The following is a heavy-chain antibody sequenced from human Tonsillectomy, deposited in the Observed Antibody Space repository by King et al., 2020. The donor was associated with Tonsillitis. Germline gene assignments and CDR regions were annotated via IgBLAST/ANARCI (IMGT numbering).Heavy chain of an antibody. CDR2: IYYSGST. D-gene: IGHD3-9*01. V-gene: IGHV4-61*01. J-gene: IGHJ4*02. Sequence: VQLQESGPGLVKPSETLSLTCTVSGGSVSCGSYYWSWIRQPPGKGLEWIGYIYYSGSTNYSPSLKSRVTISVDTSKNQFSLKLSSVTAADTAVYYCATRPLTYNFDYWGQGTLVTVSS. CDR1: GGSVSCGSYY. CDR3: ATRPLTYNFDY.